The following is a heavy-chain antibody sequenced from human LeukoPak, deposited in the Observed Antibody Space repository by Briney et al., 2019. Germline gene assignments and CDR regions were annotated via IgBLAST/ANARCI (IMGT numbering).Heavy chain of an antibody. V-gene: IGHV3-30-3*01. Sequence: GGSLRLSCAAWGFTLSSYAMQGVRQARGKGREGGAVISYDGSNKYYADSVKGRFTIYRDNYKNTLYLQMNSLRAEDTAVYYCARDRGYCSGGSCYSLDYYYYGMDVWGQGTTVTVSS. CDR2: ISYDGSNK. CDR3: ARDRGYCSGGSCYSLDYYYYGMDV. J-gene: IGHJ6*02. CDR1: GFTLSSYA. D-gene: IGHD2-15*01.